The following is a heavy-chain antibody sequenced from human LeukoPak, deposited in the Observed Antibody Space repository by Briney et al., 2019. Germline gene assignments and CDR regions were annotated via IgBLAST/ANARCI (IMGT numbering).Heavy chain of an antibody. J-gene: IGHJ4*02. D-gene: IGHD3-22*01. Sequence: RPGGSLRLSCVASGFTFDDYGMSWVRQAPGKGLEWVSGINWNGGSTGYADSVKGRFTISRDNAKNSLYLQMNSLRAEDTALYYCARGGSGYYTFSFFDYWGQGTLVTVSS. V-gene: IGHV3-20*04. CDR1: GFTFDDYG. CDR2: INWNGGST. CDR3: ARGGSGYYTFSFFDY.